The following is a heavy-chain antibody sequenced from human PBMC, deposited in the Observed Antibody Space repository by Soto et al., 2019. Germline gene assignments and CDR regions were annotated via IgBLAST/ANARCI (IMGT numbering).Heavy chain of an antibody. CDR2: IYWDDDK. V-gene: IGHV2-5*02. CDR3: ARRRVASSRLWNCGTFDI. CDR1: GFSLTTSGVA. D-gene: IGHD1-7*01. J-gene: IGHJ3*02. Sequence: QITLKESGPTLVKPAQTLTLTCTFSGFSLTTSGVAVGWIRQPPGKALECLALIYWDDDKYYSPSLKNRLTITKDTAKNQVVLTMTNMDPVDTATYYCARRRVASSRLWNCGTFDIWGQGTMVTVSS.